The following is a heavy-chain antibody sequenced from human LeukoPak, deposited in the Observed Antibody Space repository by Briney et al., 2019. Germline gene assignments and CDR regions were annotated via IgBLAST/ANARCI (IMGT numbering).Heavy chain of an antibody. V-gene: IGHV3-23*01. J-gene: IGHJ4*02. CDR1: GFTFSSYA. D-gene: IGHD3-22*01. CDR2: ISGSGGST. CDR3: AKDMDYDDSHYYYGFDY. Sequence: GGSLRLSCAASGFTFSSYAMSWVRQAPGKGLEWVSAISGSGGSTYYADSVRGRFTVSRDNYKSMLYLQLNSLRADDTAVYYCAKDMDYDDSHYYYGFDYWGQGTLVTVSS.